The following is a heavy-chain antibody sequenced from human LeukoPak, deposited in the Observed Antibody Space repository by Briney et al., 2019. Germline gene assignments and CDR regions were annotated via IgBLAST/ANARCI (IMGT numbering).Heavy chain of an antibody. J-gene: IGHJ4*02. D-gene: IGHD4-17*01. Sequence: GGSLRLSCAASGFTYSSYSMNWVRQAPGKGLEWVSSISSSSSYIYYADSVKGRFTISRDNAKNSLYLQMNSLRAEDTAVYYCARGSDYGDYPPDYWGQGTLVTVSS. CDR1: GFTYSSYS. CDR2: ISSSSSYI. V-gene: IGHV3-21*01. CDR3: ARGSDYGDYPPDY.